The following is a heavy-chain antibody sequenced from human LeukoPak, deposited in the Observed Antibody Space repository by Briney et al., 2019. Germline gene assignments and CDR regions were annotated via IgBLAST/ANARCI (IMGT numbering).Heavy chain of an antibody. V-gene: IGHV3-30*02. CDR1: GFIFSNYG. D-gene: IGHD3-22*01. J-gene: IGHJ4*02. CDR2: IRYDGSNK. Sequence: GGSLRLSCAASGFIFSNYGMHWVRQAPGKGLEWVAFIRYDGSNKYYADSVKGRFTTSRDNSKNTLYLQMNSLRVEDTAVYYCAKGIHYYDSSGYYYWGQGTLVTVSS. CDR3: AKGIHYYDSSGYYY.